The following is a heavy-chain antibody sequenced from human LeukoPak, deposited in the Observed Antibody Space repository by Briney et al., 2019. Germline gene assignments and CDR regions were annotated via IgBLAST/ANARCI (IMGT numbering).Heavy chain of an antibody. CDR2: MNPNSGNT. D-gene: IGHD3-9*01. CDR1: GYTFTSYD. CDR3: ATIPHYDILTGYPHNWFDP. Sequence: GASVKVSCKASGYTFTSYDINWVRQATGQGLEWMGWMNPNSGNTGYAQKFQGRVTMTRNTSINTAYMELSSLRSEDTAVYYCATIPHYDILTGYPHNWFDPWGQGTLVTVSS. J-gene: IGHJ5*02. V-gene: IGHV1-8*01.